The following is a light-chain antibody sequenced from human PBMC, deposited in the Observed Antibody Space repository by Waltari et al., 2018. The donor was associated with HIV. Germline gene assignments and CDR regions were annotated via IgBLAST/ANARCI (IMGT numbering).Light chain of an antibody. CDR3: QQYNKWPRT. V-gene: IGKV3-15*01. J-gene: IGKJ4*02. CDR2: SAS. Sequence: IVMTQSPATLSVSPGERGTLSCRASENINNTVAWYQLNPGQAPRLLISSASTRATGIPARFSGSGSGTDFTLNIGTLQSEDFAVYYCQQYNKWPRTFGRGTKVEI. CDR1: ENINNT.